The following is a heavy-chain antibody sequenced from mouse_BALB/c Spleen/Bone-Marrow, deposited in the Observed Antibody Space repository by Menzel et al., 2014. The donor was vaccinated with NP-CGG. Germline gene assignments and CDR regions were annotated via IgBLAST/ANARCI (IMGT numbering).Heavy chain of an antibody. V-gene: IGHV1-14*01. J-gene: IGHJ2*01. CDR2: INPYNDGT. Sequence: EVQLVESGPELVKPGASVKMSCKASGYTFTSYVMHWVKQKPGQGLEWIGYINPYNDGTKYNEKFKGKATLTSDKSSSTAYMELSSLTSEDSAAYYCARPRQLGLPYYFDYWGQGTTLTVSS. CDR1: GYTFTSYV. CDR3: ARPRQLGLPYYFDY. D-gene: IGHD3-2*01.